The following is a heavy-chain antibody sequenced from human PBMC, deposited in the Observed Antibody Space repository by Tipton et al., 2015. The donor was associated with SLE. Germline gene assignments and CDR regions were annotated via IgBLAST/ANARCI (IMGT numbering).Heavy chain of an antibody. CDR2: IYSGGNT. D-gene: IGHD3-10*01. J-gene: IGHJ2*01. V-gene: IGHV3-23*03. CDR1: GFTFSGYA. CDR3: AKVEYYYGSGHWYLDL. Sequence: GSLRLSCAASGFTFSGYAMSWVRQAPGKGLEWVSIIYSGGNTYYADSVKGRFTISRDNSKNTLYLQMNSLRAEDTAVYYCAKVEYYYGSGHWYLDLWGRGTLVTVSS.